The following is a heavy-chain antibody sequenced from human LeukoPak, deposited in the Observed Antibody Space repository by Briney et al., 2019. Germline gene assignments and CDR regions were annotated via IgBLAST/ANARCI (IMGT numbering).Heavy chain of an antibody. D-gene: IGHD3-9*01. J-gene: IGHJ6*03. V-gene: IGHV3-15*01. CDR2: IKSKTDGGTT. CDR3: TTGCGRRYFDWLFSQDYYYYMDV. Sequence: PGGSLRLSCAASGFTFSSAWMSWVRQAPGKGLEWVGRIKSKTDGGTTDYAAPVKGRFTISRDDSKNTLYLQMNSLKTEDTAVYYCTTGCGRRYFDWLFSQDYYYYMDVWGKGTTVTISS. CDR1: GFTFSSAW.